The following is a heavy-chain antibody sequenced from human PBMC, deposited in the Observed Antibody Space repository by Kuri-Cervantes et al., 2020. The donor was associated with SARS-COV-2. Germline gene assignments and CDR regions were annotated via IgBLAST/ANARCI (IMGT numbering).Heavy chain of an antibody. CDR2: ISSSSNGYI. CDR3: ARDWGPTDY. D-gene: IGHD3-16*01. J-gene: IGHJ4*02. V-gene: IGHV3-21*01. Sequence: GGSLRLSCAASGFTFNSYSMNWVRQAPGKGLEWVSSISSSSNGYIYYADSVKGRFTVSRDNAKDSLYLQMNSLRTEATAVYYCARDWGPTDYWGQGNPGHRLL. CDR1: GFTFNSYS.